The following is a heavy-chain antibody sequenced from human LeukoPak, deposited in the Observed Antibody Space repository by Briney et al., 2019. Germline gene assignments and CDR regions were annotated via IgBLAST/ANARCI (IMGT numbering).Heavy chain of an antibody. CDR3: ARLQYSSSSANFDY. D-gene: IGHD6-6*01. J-gene: IGHJ4*02. CDR2: IYYSGST. CDR1: GGSISSYY. V-gene: IGHV4-59*01. Sequence: SETLSLTCSVSGGSISSYYRSWIRQPPGKGLEWIGYIYYSGSTNYNPSLKSRVTISVDTSKNQFSLKLSSVTAADTAVYYCARLQYSSSSANFDYWGQGTLVTVSS.